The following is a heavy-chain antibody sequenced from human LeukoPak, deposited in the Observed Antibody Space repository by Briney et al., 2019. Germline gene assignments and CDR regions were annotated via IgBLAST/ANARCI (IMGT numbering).Heavy chain of an antibody. CDR3: AKLSPGI. CDR2: ISYSGVT. Sequence: PSETLSLTCTVSGGSISSDHWSWIRQPPGKGLEWIGYISYSGVTYYNPSLKSRVTISIDMSKSQFSLKLSSVTAADTAIYYCAKLSPGIWGQGTLVTASS. D-gene: IGHD1-14*01. J-gene: IGHJ4*02. CDR1: GGSISSDH. V-gene: IGHV4-59*12.